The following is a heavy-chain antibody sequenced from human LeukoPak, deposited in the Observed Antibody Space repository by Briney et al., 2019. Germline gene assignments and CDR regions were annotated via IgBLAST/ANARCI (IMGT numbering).Heavy chain of an antibody. D-gene: IGHD5-24*01. Sequence: SETLSLTCAVYGGSFSGYYWSWIRQPPGKGLEWIGEINHSGSTNYNPSLKRRVTISVDTSKNQFSLKLSSVTAADTAVYYCASRLDGYYSRPFDYWGQGTLVTVSS. CDR1: GGSFSGYY. CDR2: INHSGST. CDR3: ASRLDGYYSRPFDY. J-gene: IGHJ4*02. V-gene: IGHV4-34*01.